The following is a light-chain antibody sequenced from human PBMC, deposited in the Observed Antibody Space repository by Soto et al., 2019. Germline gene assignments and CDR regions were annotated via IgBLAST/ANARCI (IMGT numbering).Light chain of an antibody. V-gene: IGKV4-1*01. J-gene: IGKJ2*01. CDR3: QQYHYTPPYT. CDR1: QSLLYSSNIKNF. Sequence: DIVMTQSPDSLAVSLGERATINCKSSQSLLYSSNIKNFLAWYQQKPGQPPKLLIYWASTRESGVPDRFSGSGSGTDFTLTINNLQAEDVAVYYCQQYHYTPPYTFGQGTKLEIK. CDR2: WAS.